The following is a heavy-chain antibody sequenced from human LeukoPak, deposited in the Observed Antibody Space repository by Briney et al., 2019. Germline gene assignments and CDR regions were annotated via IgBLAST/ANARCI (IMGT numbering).Heavy chain of an antibody. V-gene: IGHV3-66*01. CDR2: IYSGGST. D-gene: IGHD2-21*02. CDR1: GFTVSSNY. Sequence: GGSLRLSCAASGFTVSSNYMSWVRQAPGKGLEWVSVIYSGGSTYYADSVKGRFTISRDNSKNTLYLQMNSLRAEDTAVYYCAKGLVVVTAILIFDYWCQGTLVTVSS. CDR3: AKGLVVVTAILIFDY. J-gene: IGHJ4*02.